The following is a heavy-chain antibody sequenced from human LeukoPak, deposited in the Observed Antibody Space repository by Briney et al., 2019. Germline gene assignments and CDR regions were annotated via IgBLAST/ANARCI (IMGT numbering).Heavy chain of an antibody. V-gene: IGHV3-23*01. Sequence: GGSLRLSCAASGFTLSSYAMSWVRQAPGKGLEWVSAISVSGNTYHADSVKGRFTISRDNSKNTLYLQMNSLRAEDTAVYYCAKDRRYGSGSYPGYWGQGTLVTVSS. D-gene: IGHD3-10*01. CDR2: ISVSGNT. CDR1: GFTLSSYA. J-gene: IGHJ4*02. CDR3: AKDRRYGSGSYPGY.